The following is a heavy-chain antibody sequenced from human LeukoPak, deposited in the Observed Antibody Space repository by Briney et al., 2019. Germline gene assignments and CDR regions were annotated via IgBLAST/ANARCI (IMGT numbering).Heavy chain of an antibody. D-gene: IGHD2-15*01. CDR3: ARHRSGGSQDDAFDI. Sequence: GGSLRLSCAASELTFSTYWMSWVRQAPGKGLEWVADIKQDGSEKYYVHSVKGRFTISRQNAKNSLFLQMNSLRAEDTAVYYCARHRSGGSQDDAFDIWGQGTMVTVSS. V-gene: IGHV3-7*01. CDR2: IKQDGSEK. CDR1: ELTFSTYW. J-gene: IGHJ3*02.